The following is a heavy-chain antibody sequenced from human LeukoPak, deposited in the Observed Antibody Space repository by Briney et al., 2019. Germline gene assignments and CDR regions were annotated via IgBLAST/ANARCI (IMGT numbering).Heavy chain of an antibody. CDR2: IYTSGIT. CDR3: ARDRALWYDYGILDY. Sequence: SETLSLTCTVSGGSISSHYWSWIRQPAGKGLKWIGRIYTSGITNYNPSLKSRVTMSVDTSKNQFSLKLSSVTAADTAVYYCARDRALWYDYGILDYWGQGTLVTVSS. CDR1: GGSISSHY. V-gene: IGHV4-4*07. J-gene: IGHJ4*02. D-gene: IGHD4-17*01.